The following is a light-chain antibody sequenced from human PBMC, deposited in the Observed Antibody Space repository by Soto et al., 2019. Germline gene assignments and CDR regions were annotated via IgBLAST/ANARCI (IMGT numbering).Light chain of an antibody. CDR1: SSDVGGYDY. CDR3: SSYVGTNSYV. CDR2: EVS. J-gene: IGLJ1*01. V-gene: IGLV2-8*01. Sequence: QYALTQPPSASGSPGQSVTISCTGTSSDVGGYDYVSWYKQHPGKAPKLMIYEVSKRPSGVPDRFSGSKSGNTAALTVSGLQAEDEADYYCSSYVGTNSYVFGTGTKVTVL.